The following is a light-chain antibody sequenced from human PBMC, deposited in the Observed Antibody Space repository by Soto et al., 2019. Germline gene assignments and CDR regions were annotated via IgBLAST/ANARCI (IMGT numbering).Light chain of an antibody. Sequence: QSALTQPASVSGSPGQSITISCTGTSSDVGGYNYVSWYQQHPGKAPRLMIYDVSNRPSGVSNRFSGSKSGNTASLTISGLQAEDEAPYYCSSYTSSSTLVFGGGTKLTVL. J-gene: IGLJ2*01. CDR2: DVS. V-gene: IGLV2-14*01. CDR1: SSDVGGYNY. CDR3: SSYTSSSTLV.